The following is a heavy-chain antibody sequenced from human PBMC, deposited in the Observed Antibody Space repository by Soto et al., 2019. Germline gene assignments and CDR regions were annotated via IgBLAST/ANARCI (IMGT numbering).Heavy chain of an antibody. D-gene: IGHD2-2*01. CDR3: ARDYLVVPHRVIDY. J-gene: IGHJ4*02. CDR1: GFTFSSYA. Sequence: PGGSLRLSCAASGFTFSSYAMSWVRQAPGKGLEWVSHINSDGSTIVCADSVKGRFTISRDNSKNTLYLQMNSLRAEDTAVYYCARDYLVVPHRVIDYWGQGTLVTVSS. CDR2: INSDGSTI. V-gene: IGHV3-23*01.